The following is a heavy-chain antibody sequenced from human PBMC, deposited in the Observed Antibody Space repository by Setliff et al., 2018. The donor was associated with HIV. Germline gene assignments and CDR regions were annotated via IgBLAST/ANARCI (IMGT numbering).Heavy chain of an antibody. V-gene: IGHV3-48*04. J-gene: IGHJ4*02. CDR3: ATDCAVVGGTGSLDS. CDR1: GFTFSSYA. CDR2: ISSSGSTI. Sequence: GGSLRLSCAASGFTFSSYAMSCVRQAPGKGLEWVSYISSSGSTIYYADSVKGRFTLSRDNAKNLLYLQMNSLRVEDTAVYYCATDCAVVGGTGSLDSWGQGTLVTVSS. D-gene: IGHD1-26*01.